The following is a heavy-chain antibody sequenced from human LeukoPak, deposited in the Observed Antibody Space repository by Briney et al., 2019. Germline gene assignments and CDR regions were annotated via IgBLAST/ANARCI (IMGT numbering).Heavy chain of an antibody. CDR2: ISGSGGST. D-gene: IGHD4-17*01. V-gene: IGHV3-23*01. CDR1: GFTFSSYA. Sequence: GGSLRLSCAASGFTFSSYAMSWVRQAPGKGLEWVSAISGSGGSTYYADSVKGRFTISRDNSKNTLYLQMNSLRAEDTAVYYYAKGDYGDFTVFDYWGQGTLVTVSS. CDR3: AKGDYGDFTVFDY. J-gene: IGHJ4*02.